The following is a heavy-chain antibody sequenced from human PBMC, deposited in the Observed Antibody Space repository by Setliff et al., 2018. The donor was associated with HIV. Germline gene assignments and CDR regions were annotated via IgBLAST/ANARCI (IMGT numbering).Heavy chain of an antibody. D-gene: IGHD2-21*02. CDR2: INPGNGNT. J-gene: IGHJ3*02. CDR1: GYTFTNYA. Sequence: GASVKVSCKASGYTFTNYAIHWVRQAPGQRLEWMGWINPGNGNTKYSQKFQGRVTITRDTSATTAYMELSSLRSEDTAIFYCAREPIGGDDAFDIWGQGTMVTVS. V-gene: IGHV1-3*01. CDR3: AREPIGGDDAFDI.